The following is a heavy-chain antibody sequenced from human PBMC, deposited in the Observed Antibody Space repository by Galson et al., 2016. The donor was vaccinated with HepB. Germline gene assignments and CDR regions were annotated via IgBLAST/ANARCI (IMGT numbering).Heavy chain of an antibody. Sequence: SLRLSCAASGFTFSLYGMHWVRQAPGKGLEWLAILSYDGSNKYYADSVEGRFTISRDNSKNTLYLQMNSLRAEDTAVYFCAKDSRGGNGWYSYHFDYWGQGTRVTVSS. D-gene: IGHD6-19*01. CDR3: AKDSRGGNGWYSYHFDY. V-gene: IGHV3-30*18. CDR1: GFTFSLYG. CDR2: LSYDGSNK. J-gene: IGHJ4*02.